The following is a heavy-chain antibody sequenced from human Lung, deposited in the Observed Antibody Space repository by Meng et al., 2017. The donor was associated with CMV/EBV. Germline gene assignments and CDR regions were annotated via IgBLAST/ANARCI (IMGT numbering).Heavy chain of an antibody. CDR2: IYHSGSS. Sequence: VSGGSVRRTYLYWPWIRPPPGKGLAWIGYIYHSGSSYYNPSLRSRVSMSVDTSKNQFSLKVSSLTAADTAVYYCARATVPHISSIDCWGQGTLVTVSS. V-gene: IGHV4-30-4*01. D-gene: IGHD4-17*01. CDR3: ARATVPHISSIDC. CDR1: GGSVRRTYLY. J-gene: IGHJ4*02.